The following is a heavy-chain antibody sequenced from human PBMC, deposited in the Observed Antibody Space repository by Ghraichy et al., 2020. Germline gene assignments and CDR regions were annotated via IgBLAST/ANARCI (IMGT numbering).Heavy chain of an antibody. CDR2: IYYSGST. V-gene: IGHV4-59*08. CDR3: VRGSSGWSTFDY. J-gene: IGHJ4*02. D-gene: IGHD6-19*01. Sequence: SETLSLTCTVSGGSISSYYWSWIRQPPGKGLEWIGYIYYSGSTNYNPSLKSRVTISVDTSKNQFSLKLSSVTAADTAVYYCVRGSSGWSTFDYWGQGTLVTVSS. CDR1: GGSISSYY.